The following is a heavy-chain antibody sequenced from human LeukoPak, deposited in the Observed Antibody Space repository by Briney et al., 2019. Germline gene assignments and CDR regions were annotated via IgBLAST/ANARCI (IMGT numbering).Heavy chain of an antibody. D-gene: IGHD3-22*01. Sequence: AGSLRLSCAASGFTFSSNEMNWVRQAPGKGLEWVSRIKSDGSTRYADSVKGRFTVSRDNAKNTVSLQMNSLRAEDTGVYYCARAPSEIGGYYPEYFRHWGQGTLVIVSS. V-gene: IGHV3-74*01. J-gene: IGHJ1*01. CDR1: GFTFSSNE. CDR2: IKSDGST. CDR3: ARAPSEIGGYYPEYFRH.